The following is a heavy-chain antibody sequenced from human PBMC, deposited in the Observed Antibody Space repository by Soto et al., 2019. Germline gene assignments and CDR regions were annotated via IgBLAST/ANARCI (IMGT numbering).Heavy chain of an antibody. D-gene: IGHD3-10*01. CDR1: GGSISSGGYY. J-gene: IGHJ4*02. CDR3: ARFMVRGAYFDY. V-gene: IGHV4-31*03. CDR2: IYYSGST. Sequence: SETLSLTCTVPGGSISSGGYYWSWIRQHPGKGLEWIGYIYYSGSTYYNPSLKSRVTISVDTSKNQFSLKLSSVTAADTAVYYCARFMVRGAYFDYWGQGTLVTVSS.